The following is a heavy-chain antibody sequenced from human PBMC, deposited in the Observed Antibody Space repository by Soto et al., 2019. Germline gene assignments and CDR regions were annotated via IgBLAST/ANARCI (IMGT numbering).Heavy chain of an antibody. D-gene: IGHD1-7*01. J-gene: IGHJ4*02. CDR2: IYRTGST. CDR3: ASRDPGTSVDY. Sequence: SETLSLTCAVSGGSFTSNNWWTWVRRPPGQGLEWIGEIYRTGSTNYNPSLKSRVTISLDKSENQFSLKVTSLTAADTAVYYCASRDPGTSVDYWGQGTLVAVSS. CDR1: GGSFTSNNW. V-gene: IGHV4-4*02.